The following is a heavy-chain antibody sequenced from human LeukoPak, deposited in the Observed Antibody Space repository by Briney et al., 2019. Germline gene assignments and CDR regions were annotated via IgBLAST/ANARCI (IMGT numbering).Heavy chain of an antibody. CDR1: GFTFSSYS. J-gene: IGHJ4*02. CDR3: ANPITLVRGVIIGDY. Sequence: PGGSLRLSCAASGFTFSSYSMNWVRQAPGKGLEWVSSISSSSSYIYYADSVKGRFTISRDNSKNTLYLQMNSLRAEDTAVYYCANPITLVRGVIIGDYWGQGTLVAVSS. D-gene: IGHD3-10*01. V-gene: IGHV3-21*04. CDR2: ISSSSSYI.